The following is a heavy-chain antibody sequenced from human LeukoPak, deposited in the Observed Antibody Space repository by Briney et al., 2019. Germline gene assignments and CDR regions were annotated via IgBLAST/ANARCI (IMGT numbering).Heavy chain of an antibody. CDR2: IYSGGST. J-gene: IGHJ6*02. Sequence: GGSLRLSCAASGFTVSSNYMSWVRQAPGKGLEWVSVIYSGGSTYCADSVKGRFTISRDNLENTVYLQMNSLRAEDTAVYYCAKDMGTIFGVVTNYYYYGMDVWGQGTTVTVSS. CDR3: AKDMGTIFGVVTNYYYYGMDV. V-gene: IGHV3-53*01. D-gene: IGHD3-3*01. CDR1: GFTVSSNY.